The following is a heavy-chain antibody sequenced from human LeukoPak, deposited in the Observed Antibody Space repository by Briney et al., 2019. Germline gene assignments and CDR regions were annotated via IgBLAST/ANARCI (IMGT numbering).Heavy chain of an antibody. CDR2: IYTSGST. Sequence: SETLSLTCTVSGGSISSGSYYWSWIRQPAGKGLEWIGRIYTSGSTNYNPSLKSRVTISVDTSKNQFSLKLTSVTAADTSMYYCARQSGPYSSSWFDFWGQGTLVTVSS. D-gene: IGHD6-13*01. CDR1: GGSISSGSYY. J-gene: IGHJ4*02. V-gene: IGHV4-61*02. CDR3: ARQSGPYSSSWFDF.